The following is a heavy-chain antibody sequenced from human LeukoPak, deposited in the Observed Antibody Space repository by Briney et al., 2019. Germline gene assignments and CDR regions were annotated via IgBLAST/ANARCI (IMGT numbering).Heavy chain of an antibody. D-gene: IGHD1-14*01. CDR1: GYSISSGYY. CDR2: IYHSGST. V-gene: IGHV4-38-2*01. Sequence: PSETLSLTCAVSGYSISSGYYWGWIRQPPGKGLEWIGSIYHSGSTYYNPSLKSRVTISVDTSKNQFSLKLNSVTAADTAMYYCARGGGWGDLHNQYYFDYWGQGTLVTVSS. J-gene: IGHJ4*02. CDR3: ARGGGWGDLHNQYYFDY.